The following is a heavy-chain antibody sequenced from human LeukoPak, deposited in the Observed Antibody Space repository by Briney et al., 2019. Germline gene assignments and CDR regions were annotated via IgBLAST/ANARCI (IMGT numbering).Heavy chain of an antibody. CDR2: IYYSGST. Sequence: KPSETLPLTCTVSGGSISSYYWSWIRQPPGKGLEWIGYIYYSGSTNYNPSLKSRVTISVDTSKNQFSLKLSSVTAADTAVYYCAREGYSYGSHFDYWGQGTLVTVSS. D-gene: IGHD5-18*01. CDR3: AREGYSYGSHFDY. CDR1: GGSISSYY. J-gene: IGHJ4*02. V-gene: IGHV4-59*01.